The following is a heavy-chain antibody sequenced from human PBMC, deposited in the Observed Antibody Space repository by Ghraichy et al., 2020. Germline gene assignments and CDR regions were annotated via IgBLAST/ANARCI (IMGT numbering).Heavy chain of an antibody. Sequence: GGSLRLSCAASRFPFSSYAMGWVRQAPGKGLEWVSGISSSGGSAYYADSVKGRFTISRDNSKNTLYLQMNSLRAEDTAVYYCAKKSSTDRYCSGESCSAYWGQGTLVTVSS. J-gene: IGHJ4*02. CDR3: AKKSSTDRYCSGESCSAY. CDR1: RFPFSSYA. CDR2: ISSSGGSA. D-gene: IGHD2-15*01. V-gene: IGHV3-23*01.